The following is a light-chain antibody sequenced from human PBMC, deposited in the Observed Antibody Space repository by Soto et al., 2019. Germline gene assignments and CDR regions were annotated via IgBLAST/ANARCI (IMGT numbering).Light chain of an antibody. CDR3: QQFGSSPLT. Sequence: EIVLTQSPGPLSLSPGERATLSCRSSQSVSSNYLAWYQHKPGQAPRLLIYDASSRATGTPDRFSGSGSGTDFTLTISRLEPEDFAVYYCQQFGSSPLTFGGGTKVDTK. J-gene: IGKJ4*01. CDR2: DAS. CDR1: QSVSSNY. V-gene: IGKV3-20*01.